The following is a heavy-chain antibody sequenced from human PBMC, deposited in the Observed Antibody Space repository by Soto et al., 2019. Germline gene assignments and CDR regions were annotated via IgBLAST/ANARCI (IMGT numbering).Heavy chain of an antibody. V-gene: IGHV4-30-4*01. CDR3: ARGQTTVTTLDY. Sequence: TSETLSLTCTVSGGSISSGDYYWSWIRQPPGKGLEWIGYIYYSGSTYYNPSLKSRVTISVDTSKNQFSLKLSSVTAADTAVYYCARGQTTVTTLDYWGQGTLVTVSS. D-gene: IGHD4-17*01. CDR1: GGSISSGDYY. J-gene: IGHJ4*02. CDR2: IYYSGST.